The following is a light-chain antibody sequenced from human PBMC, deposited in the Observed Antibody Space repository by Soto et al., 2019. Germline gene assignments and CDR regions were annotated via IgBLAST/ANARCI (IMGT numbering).Light chain of an antibody. V-gene: IGKV1-39*01. CDR2: AAS. CDR1: QSISSY. J-gene: IGKJ5*01. CDR3: QQYNNWPPIT. Sequence: DIQMTQSPSSLSASEGDRVTITCRASQSISSYLNWYQQKPGKAPKLLIYAASSLQSGVPSRFSGSGSGTDFTLTISSLQSEDFAVYYCQQYNNWPPITFGQGTRLEIK.